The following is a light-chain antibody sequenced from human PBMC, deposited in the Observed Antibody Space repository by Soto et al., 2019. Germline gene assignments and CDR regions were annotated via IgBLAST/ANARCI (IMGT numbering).Light chain of an antibody. CDR1: QAINNY. CDR2: DAS. V-gene: IGKV1-33*01. J-gene: IGKJ3*01. CDR3: QQYESRPPL. Sequence: DIQMTQSPSSLSASVGDRVTITCQASQAINNYLNWYQQKPGKPPKLLIYDASNLEAGVPSRFSGGRSGTDFTFSITSLQPEDVATYYCQQYESRPPLFGPGTTVQIK.